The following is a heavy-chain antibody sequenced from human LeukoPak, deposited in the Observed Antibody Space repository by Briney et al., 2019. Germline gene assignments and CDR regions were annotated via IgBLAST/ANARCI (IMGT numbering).Heavy chain of an antibody. V-gene: IGHV3-66*01. CDR3: ARGLAKIAAAGSLGY. D-gene: IGHD6-13*01. CDR2: IYSGGST. Sequence: GGSLRLSCAASGFTFSSYAMSWVRQAPGKGLEWVSVIYSGGSTYYADSVKGRFTISRDNSKNTLYLQMNSLRAEDTAVYYCARGLAKIAAAGSLGYWGQGTLVTVSS. J-gene: IGHJ4*02. CDR1: GFTFSSYA.